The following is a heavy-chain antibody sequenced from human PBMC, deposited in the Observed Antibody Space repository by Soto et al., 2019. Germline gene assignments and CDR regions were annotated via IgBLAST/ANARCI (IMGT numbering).Heavy chain of an antibody. CDR2: ISSSSSYI. CDR3: ARDENDILTGCSPGDYYYGMDV. CDR1: GFTFSSYS. V-gene: IGHV3-21*01. Sequence: EVQLVESGGGLVKPGGSLRLSCAASGFTFSSYSMNWVRQAPGKGLEWVSSISSSSSYIYYADSVKGRFTISRDNAKNSLYLQMNSLRAEDTAVYYCARDENDILTGCSPGDYYYGMDVWGQGTTVTVSS. J-gene: IGHJ6*02. D-gene: IGHD3-9*01.